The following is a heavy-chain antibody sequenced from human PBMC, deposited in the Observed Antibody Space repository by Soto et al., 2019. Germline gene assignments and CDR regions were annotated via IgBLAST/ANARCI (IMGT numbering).Heavy chain of an antibody. D-gene: IGHD3-3*01. CDR2: ISGSGGST. CDR3: AKVTIFGVARGPYYFDY. J-gene: IGHJ4*02. CDR1: GFTFSSYA. Sequence: GGSLRLSCAASGFTFSSYAMSWVRQAPGKGLEWVSAISGSGGSTYYADSVKGRFTISRDNSKNTLYLQMNSLRAEDTAVYYCAKVTIFGVARGPYYFDYWGQGTLVTVST. V-gene: IGHV3-23*01.